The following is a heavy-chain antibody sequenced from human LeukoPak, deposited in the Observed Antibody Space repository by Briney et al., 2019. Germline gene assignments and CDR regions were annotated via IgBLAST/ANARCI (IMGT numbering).Heavy chain of an antibody. V-gene: IGHV3-23*01. D-gene: IGHD6-6*01. J-gene: IGHJ5*02. Sequence: GGSLRLSCAASGFTFSSYAMSWVRQAPGKGLEWVSAISGSGGSTYYADSVKGRFTISRDNSKNTLYLQMNSLRAEDTAVYYCAKDPSRVIAAREYNWFDPWGQGTLVTVSS. CDR3: AKDPSRVIAAREYNWFDP. CDR1: GFTFSSYA. CDR2: ISGSGGST.